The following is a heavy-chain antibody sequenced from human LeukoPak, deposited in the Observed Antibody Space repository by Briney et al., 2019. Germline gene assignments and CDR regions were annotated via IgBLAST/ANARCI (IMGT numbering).Heavy chain of an antibody. V-gene: IGHV5-51*01. Sequence: GESLKISCKVSVYNFTNYWIGWVRQMPGKGLEWMGIIYPDDSDTRYSPSFQGQVTFSADKSISTAYLQWSSLKASDTAIYYCARLRSYCSDTSCKWDGFDLWGQGTMVTVS. CDR1: VYNFTNYW. J-gene: IGHJ3*01. D-gene: IGHD2-2*01. CDR2: IYPDDSDT. CDR3: ARLRSYCSDTSCKWDGFDL.